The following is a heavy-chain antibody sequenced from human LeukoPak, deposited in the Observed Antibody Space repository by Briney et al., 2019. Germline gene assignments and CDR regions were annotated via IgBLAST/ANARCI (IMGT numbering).Heavy chain of an antibody. J-gene: IGHJ4*02. Sequence: SETLSLTCTVSGGSISSYYWSWIRQPPGKGLEWIGYIYYSGSTNYNPSLKSRVTISVDASKNQFSLKLSSVTAADTAVYYCARSKDILTGYCFDYWGQGTLVTVSS. V-gene: IGHV4-59*01. CDR1: GGSISSYY. CDR3: ARSKDILTGYCFDY. CDR2: IYYSGST. D-gene: IGHD3-9*01.